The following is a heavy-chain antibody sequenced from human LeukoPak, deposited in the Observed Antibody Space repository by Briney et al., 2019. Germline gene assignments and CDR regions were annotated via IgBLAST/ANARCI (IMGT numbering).Heavy chain of an antibody. D-gene: IGHD2-21*02. CDR1: EFTFSSYN. CDR3: AKDRGWEGGDCLDY. J-gene: IGHJ4*02. Sequence: PGGSLRLSCAASEFTFSSYNMNWVRQAPGKGLEWVSAISGSGGSTYYADSVKGRFTISRDNSKNTLYLQMNSLRAEDTAVYYCAKDRGWEGGDCLDYWGQGTLVTVSS. CDR2: ISGSGGST. V-gene: IGHV3-23*01.